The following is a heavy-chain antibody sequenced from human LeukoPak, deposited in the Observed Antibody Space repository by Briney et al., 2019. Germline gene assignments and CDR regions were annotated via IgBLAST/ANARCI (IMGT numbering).Heavy chain of an antibody. CDR1: GDSISGSKYH. J-gene: IGHJ5*02. Sequence: SETLSLTCTVSGDSISGSKYHWGWIRQPPGKGLEWLGTVHHTGRAFYNPSLRGRTTVSVDTSKNEFSLKLTSVTAADTAVYYCAREPDAWGQGILVIVSS. V-gene: IGHV4-39*07. CDR3: AREPDA. CDR2: VHHTGRA.